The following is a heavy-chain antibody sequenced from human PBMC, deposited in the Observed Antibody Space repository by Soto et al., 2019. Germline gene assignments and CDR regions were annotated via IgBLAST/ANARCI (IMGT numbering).Heavy chain of an antibody. D-gene: IGHD5-18*01. J-gene: IGHJ6*02. Sequence: QVQLVESGGGVVQPGRSPRLSCAASGFTFSSYAMHWVRQAPGKGLEWVAVISYDGSNKYYADSVKGRFTISRDNSKNTLYLQMNSLRAEDTAVYYCARADNTWIQLWSPHYYYGMDVWGQGTTVTVSS. V-gene: IGHV3-30-3*01. CDR3: ARADNTWIQLWSPHYYYGMDV. CDR2: ISYDGSNK. CDR1: GFTFSSYA.